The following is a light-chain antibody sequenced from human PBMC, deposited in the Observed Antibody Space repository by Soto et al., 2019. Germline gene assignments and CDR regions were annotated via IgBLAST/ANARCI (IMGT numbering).Light chain of an antibody. CDR2: GVS. Sequence: EIVLTQSPGTLSFSPGERATLSCRASQSVSSSSLAWYQQKPGQAPRLLIYGVSSRANGIPDRFSGSGSGTDFTLTISRLEPQDFAVYYCQRYGSSPLITFGQGTRLEI. CDR3: QRYGSSPLIT. V-gene: IGKV3-20*01. J-gene: IGKJ5*01. CDR1: QSVSSSS.